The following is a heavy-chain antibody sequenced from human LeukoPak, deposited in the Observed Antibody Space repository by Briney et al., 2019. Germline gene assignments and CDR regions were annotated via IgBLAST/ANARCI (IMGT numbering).Heavy chain of an antibody. D-gene: IGHD5-12*01. CDR3: ARVRATIIGTPARTFDY. CDR2: INPNSGGT. Sequence: AVSVKVSYKASGYTFTGYYMLWVRQAPGQGLEWMGWINPNSGGTNYAQKFQGRVTMTRDTSIRTAYMELSRLRSDDTAVYYCARVRATIIGTPARTFDYWGQGTLVTVSS. J-gene: IGHJ4*02. V-gene: IGHV1-2*02. CDR1: GYTFTGYY.